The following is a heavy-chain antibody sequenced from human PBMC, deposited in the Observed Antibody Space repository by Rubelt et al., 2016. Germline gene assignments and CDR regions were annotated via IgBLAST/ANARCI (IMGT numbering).Heavy chain of an antibody. CDR2: IHHDGTT. J-gene: IGHJ4*02. Sequence: ETGGSIHHDGTTYDSLSLKSRVTISVDTSKNQFSLKVRSVTAADTAVYYCVRLRLWFGGIDYWGQGTLVTVSS. CDR3: VRLRLWFGGIDY. V-gene: IGHV4-39*01. D-gene: IGHD3-10*01.